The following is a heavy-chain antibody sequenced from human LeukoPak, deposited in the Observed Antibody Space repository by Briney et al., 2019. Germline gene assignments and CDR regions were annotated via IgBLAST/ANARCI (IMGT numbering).Heavy chain of an antibody. Sequence: PGGSLRLSCAASGFTFSSYAMHWVRQAPGKGLEWLAVISYDGSNKYYADSVKGRFTISRDNSKNTLYLQMNSLRAEDTVVYYCARGVSAEYFQHWGQGTLVTVSS. J-gene: IGHJ1*01. D-gene: IGHD2-8*01. V-gene: IGHV3-30*04. CDR2: ISYDGSNK. CDR3: ARGVSAEYFQH. CDR1: GFTFSSYA.